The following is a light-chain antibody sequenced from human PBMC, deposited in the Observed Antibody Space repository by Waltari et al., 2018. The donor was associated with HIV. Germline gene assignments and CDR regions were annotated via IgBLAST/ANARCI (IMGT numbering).Light chain of an antibody. Sequence: QSVLTPPPSVSGTPGQRVTISCYGTHSNVDITPVNWYQHLPGAAPQRLIFANDQRPLGVPDRFSGSKSGTSASLAISGLRSEDEADYYCAAWADVLSAWVFGGGTKLSAL. CDR1: HSNVDITP. V-gene: IGLV1-44*01. J-gene: IGLJ3*02. CDR3: AAWADVLSAWV. CDR2: AND.